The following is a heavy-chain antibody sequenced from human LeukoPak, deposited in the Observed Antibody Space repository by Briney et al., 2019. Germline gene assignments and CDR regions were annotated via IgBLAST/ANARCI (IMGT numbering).Heavy chain of an antibody. CDR2: INPNSGGT. CDR1: GYTFTGYY. J-gene: IGHJ4*02. V-gene: IGHV1-2*02. Sequence: GASVKVSCKASGYTFTGYYMHWVRQAPGQGLEWMGWINPNSGGTNYAQKFQGRVTMTRDTSISTAYMELSRLRSDDTAVYYCARDRSLRYQFDDNSGYFDYWGQGTLVTVSS. D-gene: IGHD3-22*01. CDR3: ARDRSLRYQFDDNSGYFDY.